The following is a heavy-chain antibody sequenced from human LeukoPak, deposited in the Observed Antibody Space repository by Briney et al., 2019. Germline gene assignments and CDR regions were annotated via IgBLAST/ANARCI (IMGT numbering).Heavy chain of an antibody. V-gene: IGHV4-4*07. J-gene: IGHJ4*02. Sequence: SETLCLTCAVSGATISGYWWSWIRQPAGKGLEWIGRMYTDGSTSYNPALKSRVTMLVGTSTKLFSLKLISVPAAETTAYYYARGPAVCGGTSPFDSWGQGTLVTVSS. CDR3: ARGPAVCGGTSPFDS. CDR1: GATISGYW. CDR2: MYTDGST. D-gene: IGHD4-23*01.